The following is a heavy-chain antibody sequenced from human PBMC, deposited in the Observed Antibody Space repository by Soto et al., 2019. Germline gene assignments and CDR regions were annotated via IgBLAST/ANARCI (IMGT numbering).Heavy chain of an antibody. V-gene: IGHV3-23*01. J-gene: IGHJ3*01. Sequence: EVQLLESGGGLALPGGSLRLSCAASGLTFISEAMSWVRQAPGKGLEWVSSVSSSGDTTYYAESVKGRFAISRDNSKSTVYLQMNTLRADDTAVYYCANRGVRVAGHFPFWGQGTLVTVSS. D-gene: IGHD6-19*01. CDR1: GLTFISEA. CDR2: VSSSGDTT. CDR3: ANRGVRVAGHFPF.